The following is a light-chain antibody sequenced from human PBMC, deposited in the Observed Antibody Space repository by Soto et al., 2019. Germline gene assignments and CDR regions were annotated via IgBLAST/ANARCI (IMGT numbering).Light chain of an antibody. V-gene: IGLV2-14*01. J-gene: IGLJ2*01. CDR3: SSYATSSPLV. CDR2: EVS. CDR1: SSDVGGYNF. Sequence: QAVVTQPASVSGSPGQSITISCTGTSSDVGGYNFVSWYQQHPGKAPKLMIYEVSHRPSGVSNRFSGSKSGNTASLTISGLQAEDEADYYCSSYATSSPLVFGGGTKVTVL.